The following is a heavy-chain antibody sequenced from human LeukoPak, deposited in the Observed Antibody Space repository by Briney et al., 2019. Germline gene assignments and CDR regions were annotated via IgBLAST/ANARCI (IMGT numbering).Heavy chain of an antibody. CDR3: ARDPPNYYDSSGYYTYWYFDL. D-gene: IGHD3-22*01. CDR1: GFTFSSYS. CDR2: ISSSSSCI. V-gene: IGHV3-21*01. Sequence: GGSLRLSCAASGFTFSSYSMNWVRQAPGKGLEWVSSISSSSSCIYYADSVKGRFTISRDNAKNSLYLQMNSLRAEDTAVYYCARDPPNYYDSSGYYTYWYFDLWGRGTLVTVSS. J-gene: IGHJ2*01.